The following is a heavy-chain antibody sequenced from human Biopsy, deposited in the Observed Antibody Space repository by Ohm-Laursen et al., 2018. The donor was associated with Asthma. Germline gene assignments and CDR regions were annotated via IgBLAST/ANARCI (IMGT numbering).Heavy chain of an antibody. Sequence: GSLRLSCSASGFTFSSYAMSWVRQTPDRGLEWVSGIGTSGGSKYYADSVKGRFTLSRDNSKTTLSLQMNSLTEGDTAVYYCVKALGGGDGFDVWGLGTTVTVSS. CDR2: IGTSGGSK. CDR1: GFTFSSYA. J-gene: IGHJ3*01. CDR3: VKALGGGDGFDV. V-gene: IGHV3-23*01.